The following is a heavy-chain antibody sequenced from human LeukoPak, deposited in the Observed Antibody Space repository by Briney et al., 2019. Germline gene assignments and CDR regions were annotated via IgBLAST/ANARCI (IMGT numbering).Heavy chain of an antibody. CDR2: ISYSGST. V-gene: IGHV4-59*08. Sequence: SETLSLTCTVSGGSIRSYYWSWIRQPPGKGLEWIGYISYSGSTNYNPSLKSRVTISVATSKNQFSLKLSSVTAADTAVYYCARQGEYSGYQAFDYWGQGTLVTVSS. J-gene: IGHJ4*02. CDR3: ARQGEYSGYQAFDY. CDR1: GGSIRSYY. D-gene: IGHD5-12*01.